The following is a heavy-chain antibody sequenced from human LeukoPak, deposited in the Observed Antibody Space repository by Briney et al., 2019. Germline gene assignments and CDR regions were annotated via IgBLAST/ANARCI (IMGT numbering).Heavy chain of an antibody. J-gene: IGHJ6*03. Sequence: PGRSLRLSCAASGFTFSSYGMHWVRQAPGKGLEWVAVISYDGSNKYYADSVKGRFTISRDNSKNTLYLQMNSLRAEDTAVYYCSKDASYCSGGSCYNYMDVWGKGTTVTVSS. CDR3: SKDASYCSGGSCYNYMDV. V-gene: IGHV3-30*18. CDR2: ISYDGSNK. CDR1: GFTFSSYG. D-gene: IGHD2-15*01.